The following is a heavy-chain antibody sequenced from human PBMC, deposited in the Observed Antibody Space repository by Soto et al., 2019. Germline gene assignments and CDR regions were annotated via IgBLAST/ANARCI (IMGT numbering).Heavy chain of an antibody. CDR3: ARHLGVAVDGTRWYLDL. CDR1: GYKFTTYW. V-gene: IGHV5-51*01. J-gene: IGHJ2*01. Sequence: PGESLKISGEASGYKFTTYWIGWVRQMPGKCLEWMGIIYPGDSETRYNPSFQGHVTISADKSNNTTYLQWSSLKASDTATYYCARHLGVAVDGTRWYLDLWGRGTLVTVCS. D-gene: IGHD6-19*01. CDR2: IYPGDSET.